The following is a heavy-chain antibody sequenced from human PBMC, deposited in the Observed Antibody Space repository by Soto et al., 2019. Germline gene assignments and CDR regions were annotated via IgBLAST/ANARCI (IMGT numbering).Heavy chain of an antibody. CDR3: ARDSNVVVPAANPSVDV. D-gene: IGHD2-15*01. J-gene: IGHJ6*02. V-gene: IGHV3-7*03. CDR1: GFNFNTYW. Sequence: EVQLVESGGGLVQPGGSLKLSCAASGFNFNTYWMGWVRQAPGKGLEWVANIKKAGSEKYYGDSVRGRFTISRDNANNSLYLHMNSVRAEDTAVYFCARDSNVVVPAANPSVDVWGQGTTVTVSS. CDR2: IKKAGSEK.